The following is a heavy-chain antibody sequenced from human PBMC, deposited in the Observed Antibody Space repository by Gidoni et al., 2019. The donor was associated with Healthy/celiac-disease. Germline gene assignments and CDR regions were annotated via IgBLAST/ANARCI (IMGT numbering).Heavy chain of an antibody. CDR1: GFTFSSYA. V-gene: IGHV3-30-3*01. J-gene: IGHJ6*03. CDR2: ISYDGSNK. Sequence: QVQLVESGGGVVQPGRSLRLSCAASGFTFSSYAMHWVRQAPGKGLEWVAVISYDGSNKYYADSVKGRFTISRDNSKNTLYLQMNSLRAEDTAVYYCARGPLEYSGPKLNYYYYYYMDVWGKGTTVTVSS. D-gene: IGHD2-15*01. CDR3: ARGPLEYSGPKLNYYYYYYMDV.